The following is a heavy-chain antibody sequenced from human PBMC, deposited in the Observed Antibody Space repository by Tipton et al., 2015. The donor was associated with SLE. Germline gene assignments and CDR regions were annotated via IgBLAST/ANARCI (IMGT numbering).Heavy chain of an antibody. Sequence: TLSLTCTVSGDSVSSSNYYWGWLRQPPGKGLEWIGSIFYTGSTYYNPSLNSRVSFSIDTSENHFSLRLNSVTAADTAVYYCARRHYSGPFDSWGQGTLVTVSS. D-gene: IGHD5-12*01. CDR1: GDSVSSSNYY. CDR3: ARRHYSGPFDS. V-gene: IGHV4-39*07. J-gene: IGHJ4*02. CDR2: IFYTGST.